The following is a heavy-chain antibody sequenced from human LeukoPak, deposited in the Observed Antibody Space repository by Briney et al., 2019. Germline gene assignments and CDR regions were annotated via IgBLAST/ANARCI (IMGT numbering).Heavy chain of an antibody. CDR1: GFTFSNYW. J-gene: IGHJ4*02. Sequence: GGSLRLSCAASGFTFSNYWMSWVRQAPGKGLEWVANIKQDGSEKDCVDFLKGRFTISRDNAKNSVYLQVNSLRAEDTAVYHCARIGYRSSSFDYWGQGTLVTVSS. V-gene: IGHV3-7*01. D-gene: IGHD6-13*01. CDR3: ARIGYRSSSFDY. CDR2: IKQDGSEK.